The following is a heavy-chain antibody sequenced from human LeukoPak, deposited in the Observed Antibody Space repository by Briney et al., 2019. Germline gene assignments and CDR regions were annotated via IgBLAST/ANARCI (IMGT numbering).Heavy chain of an antibody. Sequence: GGSLRLSCAASGFTFSSYEMNWVRQAPGKGLEWVSYISSSGSTIYYADSVKGRFTISRDNAKNSLYLQMNSLRTEDTYVYYCARGVHYYDSSGYYYTYWGQGTLVTVSS. CDR1: GFTFSSYE. CDR2: ISSSGSTI. V-gene: IGHV3-48*03. CDR3: ARGVHYYDSSGYYYTY. D-gene: IGHD3-22*01. J-gene: IGHJ4*02.